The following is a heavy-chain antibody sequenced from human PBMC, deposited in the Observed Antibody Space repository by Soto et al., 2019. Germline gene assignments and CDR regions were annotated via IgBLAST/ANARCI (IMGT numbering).Heavy chain of an antibody. V-gene: IGHV1-8*02. D-gene: IGHD6-19*01. CDR3: ARALAVRDTFDL. Sequence: QEQLVQSGAEVRKPGASVKVSCKASGYTFSNFDINWVRQATGQGLEWVGWMNPDSGDTDYSPRFQGRVSMTRDISISTAYMDLSSLGSEDTAVYYCARALAVRDTFDLLGQGTMVSVSS. CDR1: GYTFSNFD. CDR2: MNPDSGDT. J-gene: IGHJ3*01.